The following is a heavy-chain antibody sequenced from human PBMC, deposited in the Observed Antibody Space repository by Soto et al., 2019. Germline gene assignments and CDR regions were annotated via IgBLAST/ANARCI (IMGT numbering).Heavy chain of an antibody. J-gene: IGHJ3*02. V-gene: IGHV5-51*01. D-gene: IGHD1-26*01. Sequence: GESLKISCEGSGYSFPNYWIGWVRQMPGKGLEWMGIIHPADSDTRYSPSFQGQVTISVDKSISTAYLQWSSLKASDTALYYCARHDFKDSGSYPDAFDIWGQGTMVTVSS. CDR1: GYSFPNYW. CDR2: IHPADSDT. CDR3: ARHDFKDSGSYPDAFDI.